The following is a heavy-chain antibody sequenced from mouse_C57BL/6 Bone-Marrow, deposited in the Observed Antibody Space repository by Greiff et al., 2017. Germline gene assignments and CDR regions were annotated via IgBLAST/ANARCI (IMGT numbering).Heavy chain of an antibody. D-gene: IGHD1-1*01. CDR1: GYTFTSYW. CDR2: IDPSDSET. CDR3: ARPHYYGSSPYAMDY. V-gene: IGHV1-52*01. J-gene: IGHJ4*01. Sequence: VQLQQPGAELVRPGSSVKLSCKASGYTFTSYWMHWVKQRPIQGLEWIGNIDPSDSETHYNQKFKDKATLTVDKSSSTAYMQLSSLTSEDSAVYYWARPHYYGSSPYAMDYWGQGTSVTVSA.